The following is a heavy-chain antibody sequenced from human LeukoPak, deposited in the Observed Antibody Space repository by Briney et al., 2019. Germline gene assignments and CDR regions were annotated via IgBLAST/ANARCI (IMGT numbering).Heavy chain of an antibody. CDR3: AKESAEVAVAGTDYYYYGMDV. Sequence: GGSLRLSCAASGFTFISYAMHWVRQAPGKGLEWVAVISYDGSNKYYADSVKGRFTISRDNSKNTLYLQMNSLRAEDTAVYYCAKESAEVAVAGTDYYYYGMDVWGQGTTVTVSS. D-gene: IGHD6-19*01. J-gene: IGHJ6*02. CDR2: ISYDGSNK. V-gene: IGHV3-30*18. CDR1: GFTFISYA.